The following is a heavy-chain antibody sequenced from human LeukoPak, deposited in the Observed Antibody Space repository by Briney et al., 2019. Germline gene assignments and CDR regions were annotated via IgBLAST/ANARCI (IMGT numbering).Heavy chain of an antibody. Sequence: GGSLRLSCAAPGFTFSGSAMHWVRQASGKGLEWVGRIRSKANSYATAYAASVKGRFTISRDDSKNTAYLQMNSLKTEDTAVYYCTRHVDSSFNYMDVWGKGTTATVSS. J-gene: IGHJ6*03. V-gene: IGHV3-73*01. CDR2: IRSKANSYAT. CDR1: GFTFSGSA. D-gene: IGHD2-21*01. CDR3: TRHVDSSFNYMDV.